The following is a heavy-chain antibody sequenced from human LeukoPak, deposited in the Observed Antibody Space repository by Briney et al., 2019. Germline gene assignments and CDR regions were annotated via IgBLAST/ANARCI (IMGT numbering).Heavy chain of an antibody. J-gene: IGHJ3*02. CDR2: IYPGDSDT. V-gene: IGHV5-51*01. Sequence: ESLRISCKGSGYSFTSYWIALVRQMPGKGLEWMGIIYPGDSDTKYSPSFQGQVTSSADKSITTAYLQWSSLKASDTAMYYCASSRIVGATDAFDIWGQGTMVTVSS. D-gene: IGHD1-26*01. CDR3: ASSRIVGATDAFDI. CDR1: GYSFTSYW.